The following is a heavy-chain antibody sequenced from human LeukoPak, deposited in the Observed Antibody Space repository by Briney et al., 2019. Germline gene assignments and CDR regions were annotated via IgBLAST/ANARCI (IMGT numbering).Heavy chain of an antibody. CDR1: GFTFDDYA. Sequence: GRSLRLSCAASGFTFDDYAMHWVRQAPGKGLEWVSGISWNSGSIGYADSVKGRFTISRDNARNSLYLQMNSLRAEGTALYYCAKGGGSSWYADFDYWGQGTLVTVSS. CDR3: AKGGGSSWYADFDY. D-gene: IGHD6-13*01. J-gene: IGHJ4*02. V-gene: IGHV3-9*01. CDR2: ISWNSGSI.